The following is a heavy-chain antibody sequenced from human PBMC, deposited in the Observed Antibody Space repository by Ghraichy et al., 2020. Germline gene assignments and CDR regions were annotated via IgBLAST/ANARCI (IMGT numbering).Heavy chain of an antibody. CDR2: IYQRGAT. V-gene: IGHV4-30-2*01. CDR1: GGSISSGSLS. Sequence: QTLSLTCAVSGGSISSGSLSWSWIRQPPGKGLEWIGYIYQRGATYYNPSLKSRVTISLDDSRNQFSLTLSSVTAADTAVYYCARSPYDDDGFYDDGFDVWGQGIMFTVSS. J-gene: IGHJ3*01. D-gene: IGHD3-22*01. CDR3: ARSPYDDDGFYDDGFDV.